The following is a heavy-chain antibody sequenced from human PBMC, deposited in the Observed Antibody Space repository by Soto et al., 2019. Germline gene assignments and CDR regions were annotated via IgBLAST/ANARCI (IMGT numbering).Heavy chain of an antibody. V-gene: IGHV4-59*11. J-gene: IGHJ4*02. D-gene: IGHD7-27*01. CDR3: TRANWYSEY. CDR2: IYYNGNT. CDR1: GGSISNHY. Sequence: QVQLQQSGPGLVKPSETLSLTCSVSGGSISNHYWSWIRQPPGKGLEWIGYIYYNGNTNYNPSLKSRVTTAVDTSSNQISLKLTTVTAADTAVYYCTRANWYSEYWGQGTLVTVS.